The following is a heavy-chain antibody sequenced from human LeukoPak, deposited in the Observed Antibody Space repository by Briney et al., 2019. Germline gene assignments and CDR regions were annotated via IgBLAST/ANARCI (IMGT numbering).Heavy chain of an antibody. CDR3: ARDGQQLAPYTMDV. Sequence: GGSLRLSCAASGFSFRSHAMHWVRQAPGKGLEWVAQIWYDGSNKYYTDSVKGRFTISRDNSESTLYLQMNSLRAENTAAYYCARDGQQLAPYTMDVWGQGTTVTVSS. CDR1: GFSFRSHA. J-gene: IGHJ6*02. D-gene: IGHD6-13*01. CDR2: IWYDGSNK. V-gene: IGHV3-33*01.